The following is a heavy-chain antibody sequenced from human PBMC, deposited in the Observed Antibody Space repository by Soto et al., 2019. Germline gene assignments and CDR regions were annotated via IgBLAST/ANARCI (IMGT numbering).Heavy chain of an antibody. CDR2: LQTDGSHP. J-gene: IGHJ4*02. CDR1: GFTFDYYW. Sequence: EVQLVESGGGLVQPGGSLRLSCVASGFTFDYYWMHWVRQAPGEGLMWVSRLQTDGSHPDYADSVKGRFTISRDNAKNTLDLEMNNLSAEDTPVYSCARGGDPDYWGQGTLVPVSS. CDR3: ARGGDPDY. V-gene: IGHV3-74*01. D-gene: IGHD2-21*02.